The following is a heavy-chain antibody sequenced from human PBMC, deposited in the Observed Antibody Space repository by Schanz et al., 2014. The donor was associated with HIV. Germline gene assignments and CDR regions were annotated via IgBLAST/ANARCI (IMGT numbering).Heavy chain of an antibody. J-gene: IGHJ4*02. V-gene: IGHV3-30*18. Sequence: QVQLVESGGGVVQPGRSLRLSCAASGFTFSSYGFHWVRQAPGKGLEWVAVISHDGINKYYEDSVRGRFTIFRDNSKNTLYLQMDSLRAEDTALYYCAKGLYSFKDWDASDYWGQGTLVTVSS. CDR1: GFTFSSYG. CDR3: AKGLYSFKDWDASDY. CDR2: ISHDGINK. D-gene: IGHD5-18*01.